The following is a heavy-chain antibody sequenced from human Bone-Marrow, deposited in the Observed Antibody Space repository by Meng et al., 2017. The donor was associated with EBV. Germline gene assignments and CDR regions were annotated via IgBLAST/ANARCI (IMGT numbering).Heavy chain of an antibody. D-gene: IGHD3-10*01. CDR3: ATDPGDYSAPFDY. J-gene: IGHJ4*02. V-gene: IGHV3-30*03. CDR1: GFTFSSYG. Sequence: QGELVVSGGGVSQPGRSQRLSCAASGFTFSSYGMHWVRQAPGKGLEWVAIISYDGSNHYYADSVKGRFTISRDNSKNTLYLQMNSLRAEDTAVYYCATDPGDYSAPFDYWGQGTLVTVSS. CDR2: ISYDGSNH.